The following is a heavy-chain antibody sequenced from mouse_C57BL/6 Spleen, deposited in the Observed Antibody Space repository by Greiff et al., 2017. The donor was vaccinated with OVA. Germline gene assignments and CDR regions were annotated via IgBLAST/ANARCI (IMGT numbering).Heavy chain of an antibody. V-gene: IGHV5-16*01. CDR2: INYDGSST. CDR3: ARAYPPYDYVPHWYFDV. Sequence: EVQVVESEGGLVQPGSSMKLSCTASGFTFSDYYMAWVRQVPEKGLEWVANINYDGSSTYYLDSLKSRFIISRDNAKNILYLQMISLKSEDTATYYCARAYPPYDYVPHWYFDVWGTGTTVTVSS. J-gene: IGHJ1*03. CDR1: GFTFSDYY. D-gene: IGHD2-4*01.